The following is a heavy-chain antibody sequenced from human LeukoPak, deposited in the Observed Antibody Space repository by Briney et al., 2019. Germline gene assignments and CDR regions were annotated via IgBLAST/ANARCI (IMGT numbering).Heavy chain of an antibody. CDR3: ARGQQWLEAFDY. CDR2: TNPNSGFA. Sequence: ASVKVSCKASGYTFTGYYIHWVRQAPGQGLQWMGWTNPNSGFAHYPQNFQGRLTMTRDTSISTVYMELSRLRSDDTAVYYCARGQQWLEAFDYWGLGTLVTVSS. CDR1: GYTFTGYY. D-gene: IGHD6-19*01. J-gene: IGHJ4*02. V-gene: IGHV1-2*02.